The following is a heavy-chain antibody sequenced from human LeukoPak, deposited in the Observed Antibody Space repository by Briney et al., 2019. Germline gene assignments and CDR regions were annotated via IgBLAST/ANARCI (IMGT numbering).Heavy chain of an antibody. Sequence: PGGSLRLSCAASGXTFSDYXMTWIRQAPXXXXXXXXYIGNSGTIIYYAGSVKGRFTISRDNAKNSLYLQMNSLRAEDTAVYYCARGDHYSGTSGLFDCWGQGTLVTVSS. D-gene: IGHD3-22*01. CDR3: ARGDHYSGTSGLFDC. CDR2: IGNSGTII. J-gene: IGHJ4*02. V-gene: IGHV3-11*01. CDR1: GXTFSDYX.